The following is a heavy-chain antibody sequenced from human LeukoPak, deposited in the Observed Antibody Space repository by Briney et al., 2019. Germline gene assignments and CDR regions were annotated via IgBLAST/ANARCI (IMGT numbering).Heavy chain of an antibody. CDR2: IKPNDGDT. CDR3: ARANFLNCSSSTCLFEY. Sequence: ASVKVSCKASGYTFTDYYMHWVRQAPGQGFEWMGCIKPNDGDTHYPKKLQGRVTMTRDTSMSRAHMEVSRLRSDDTAVYYCARANFLNCSSSTCLFEYWGQGTLVTVSS. D-gene: IGHD2-2*01. J-gene: IGHJ4*02. V-gene: IGHV1-2*02. CDR1: GYTFTDYY.